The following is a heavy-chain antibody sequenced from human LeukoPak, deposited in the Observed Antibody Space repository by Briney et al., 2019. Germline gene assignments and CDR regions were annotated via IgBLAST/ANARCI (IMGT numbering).Heavy chain of an antibody. CDR3: ARRFYYYDSSGAAFDI. J-gene: IGHJ3*02. D-gene: IGHD3-22*01. Sequence: GESLKISCKGSGYSFTSYWIGWVRQMPGKGLEWMGIIYPGDSDTRYSPSFQGQVTISADKSISTAYLQWSSLKASDTAMYYCARRFYYYDSSGAAFDIWGQGTMVTVSS. V-gene: IGHV5-51*01. CDR1: GYSFTSYW. CDR2: IYPGDSDT.